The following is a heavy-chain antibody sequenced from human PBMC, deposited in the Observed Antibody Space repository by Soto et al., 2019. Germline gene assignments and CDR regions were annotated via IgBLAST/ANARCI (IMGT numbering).Heavy chain of an antibody. CDR3: ARDRFLEWLTAFDT. D-gene: IGHD3-3*01. CDR2: ISAYNGNT. CDR1: GYTFTSYG. Sequence: ASVKVSCKASGYTFTSYGISWVRQAPGQGLEWMGWISAYNGNTNYAQKLQGRVTMTTDTSTSTAYMELRSLRSDDTAVYYCARDRFLEWLTAFDTWGQGTMVTVSS. J-gene: IGHJ3*02. V-gene: IGHV1-18*01.